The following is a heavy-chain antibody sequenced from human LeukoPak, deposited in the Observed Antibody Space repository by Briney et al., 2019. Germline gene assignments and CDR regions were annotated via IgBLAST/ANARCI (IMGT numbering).Heavy chain of an antibody. CDR3: ARGESVSIAVAGREAHACDI. Sequence: GGSLRLSCAASGFTFNSFTMHWVRQAPGKGLAWVAVISYDGSNNYYADSVKGRFTISRDNAKNTLYLQMNSLRVEDTALYYCARGESVSIAVAGREAHACDIWGQGTMVTVSS. V-gene: IGHV3-30*04. CDR2: ISYDGSNN. J-gene: IGHJ3*02. CDR1: GFTFNSFT. D-gene: IGHD6-19*01.